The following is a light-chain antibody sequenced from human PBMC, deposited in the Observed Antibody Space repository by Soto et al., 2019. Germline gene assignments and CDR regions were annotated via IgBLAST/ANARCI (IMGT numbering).Light chain of an antibody. Sequence: VMTQSPANLSVSPGEGVTLFCRASQNVASNIAGYQVKPAQPPRLLIYASSTRATGIPATFSGSGSGTQFSLTISSLQAEDSAVYYCQQYYPWGLSFGGGTKVEI. CDR3: QQYYPWGLS. CDR2: ASS. CDR1: QNVASN. J-gene: IGKJ4*01. V-gene: IGKV3D-15*01.